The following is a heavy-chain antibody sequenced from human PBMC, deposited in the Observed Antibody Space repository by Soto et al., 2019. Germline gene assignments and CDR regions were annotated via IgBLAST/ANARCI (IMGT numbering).Heavy chain of an antibody. J-gene: IGHJ5*02. CDR1: GGSFSGYY. D-gene: IGHD1-26*01. V-gene: IGHV4-34*01. Sequence: ETLSLTCAVYGGSFSGYYWSWIRQSPGKGLEWIGEINQSGSTNYNPSLKSRVTISVETSKNQFSLKLTSVTAADTAVYYCARGFPILGTSGTFGHNWFDPWGLGTLVTVSS. CDR2: INQSGST. CDR3: ARGFPILGTSGTFGHNWFDP.